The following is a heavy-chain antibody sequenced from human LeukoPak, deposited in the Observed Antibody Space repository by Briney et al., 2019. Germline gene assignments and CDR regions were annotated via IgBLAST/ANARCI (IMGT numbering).Heavy chain of an antibody. J-gene: IGHJ4*02. CDR3: AKYVVAASTYYFDY. CDR1: GFTFSSDA. V-gene: IGHV3-23*01. CDR2: ITSGGST. D-gene: IGHD2-15*01. Sequence: GGSLRLSCAASGFTFSSDAMSWVRQAPGKGLEWVSTITSGGSTYYPDSVKGRITISRDNSKNTLYLQMNSLTSDDTAVYYCAKYVVAASTYYFDYWGQGTLVTVSS.